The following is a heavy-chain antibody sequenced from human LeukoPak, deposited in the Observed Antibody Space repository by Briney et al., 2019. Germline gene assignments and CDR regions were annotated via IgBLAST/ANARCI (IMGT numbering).Heavy chain of an antibody. CDR3: ARTTGHFDY. J-gene: IGHJ4*02. D-gene: IGHD2-8*02. CDR2: TYHRSRWYS. V-gene: IGHV6-1*01. Sequence: SQTLSLTCAISGDSLSSNSAAWNWIRHSPPRGLEWLGRTYHRSRWYSDSAVSLKGRITISPDTSKNQFSLQLSSVAPEDTAVYYCARTTGHFDYWGQGTLVSVSS. CDR1: GDSLSSNSAA.